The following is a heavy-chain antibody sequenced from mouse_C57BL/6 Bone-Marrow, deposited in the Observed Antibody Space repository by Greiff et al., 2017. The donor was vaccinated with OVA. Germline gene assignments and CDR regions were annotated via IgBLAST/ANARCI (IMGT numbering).Heavy chain of an antibody. CDR1: GYTFTSYG. CDR3: ARSEAYLRAMDY. V-gene: IGHV1-81*01. D-gene: IGHD5-5*01. J-gene: IGHJ4*01. Sequence: VKLMESGAELARPGASVKLSCKASGYTFTSYGISWVKQRTGQGLEWIGEIYPRSGNTYYNEKFKGKATLTADKSSSTAYMELRSLTSEDSAVYFCARSEAYLRAMDYWGQGTSVTVSS. CDR2: IYPRSGNT.